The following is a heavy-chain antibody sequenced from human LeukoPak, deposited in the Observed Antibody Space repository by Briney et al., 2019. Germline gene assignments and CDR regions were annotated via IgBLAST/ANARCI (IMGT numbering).Heavy chain of an antibody. J-gene: IGHJ5*01. D-gene: IGHD3-16*01. Sequence: GGSLRLSCAASGFTFSTYSMNWVRQAPGKGLEWVSYIGGGGSPIEYADSVKGRFTFSRDNAKNSLYQQMNSLTDDDTAVYYCARDHDWAFDWWGQGTLVTVSS. CDR1: GFTFSTYS. V-gene: IGHV3-48*02. CDR3: ARDHDWAFDW. CDR2: IGGGGSPI.